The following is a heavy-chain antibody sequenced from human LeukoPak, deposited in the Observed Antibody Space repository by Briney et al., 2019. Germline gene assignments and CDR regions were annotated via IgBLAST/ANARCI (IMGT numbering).Heavy chain of an antibody. CDR3: AKDKVATIPLYYFDY. D-gene: IGHD5-24*01. CDR1: GFTFDDYA. CDR2: ISGDGGST. J-gene: IGHJ4*02. Sequence: GGFLRLSCAASGFTFDDYAMHWVRQAPGKGLEWVSLISGDGGSTYYADSVKGRFTISRDNSKNSLYLQMNSLRTEDTALYYCAKDKVATIPLYYFDYWGQGTLVTVSS. V-gene: IGHV3-43*02.